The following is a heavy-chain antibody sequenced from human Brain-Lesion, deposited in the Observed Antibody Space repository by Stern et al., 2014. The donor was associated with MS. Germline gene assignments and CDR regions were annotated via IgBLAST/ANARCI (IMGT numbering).Heavy chain of an antibody. D-gene: IGHD1-26*01. CDR3: ATLSPGAGGNYYRHFDY. CDR1: GSTLTEFS. CDR2: FAPDDGET. J-gene: IGHJ4*02. Sequence: QVQLLQSGAEVQKPGASVKVSCKVSGSTLTEFSMHWVRQAPRKGLEWMGGFAPDDGETIYAQKFQGRVTMTEDTSTDTAYMELSSLRSEDTAVYYCATLSPGAGGNYYRHFDYWGQGTLVTVSS. V-gene: IGHV1-24*01.